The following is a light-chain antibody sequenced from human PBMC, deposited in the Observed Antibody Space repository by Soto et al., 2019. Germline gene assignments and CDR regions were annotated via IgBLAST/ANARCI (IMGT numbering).Light chain of an antibody. V-gene: IGKV3-20*01. J-gene: IGKJ4*01. CDR1: QTVSITY. CDR3: QQYGSSHPT. CDR2: GAS. Sequence: PGERATLSCRASQTVSITYLTCYQQKPGQAPRFVIYGASSGATGVPDRFSGSGSGTDFTLNISRLEPEDSAVYYCQQYGSSHPTFGVGTKVEIK.